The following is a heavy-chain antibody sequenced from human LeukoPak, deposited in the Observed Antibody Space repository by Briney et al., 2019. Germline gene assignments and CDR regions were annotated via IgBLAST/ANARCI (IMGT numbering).Heavy chain of an antibody. J-gene: IGHJ5*02. V-gene: IGHV4-34*01. CDR3: ARIRRIAARPRWFDP. Sequence: SETLSLTCAVYGGSFSGYYWSWIRQPPGKGLEWIGEINHSGSTNYNPSLKSRVTISVDTSKNQFSLKLSSVTAADTAVYYCARIRRIAARPRWFDPWGQGTLVTVSS. CDR1: GGSFSGYY. CDR2: INHSGST. D-gene: IGHD6-6*01.